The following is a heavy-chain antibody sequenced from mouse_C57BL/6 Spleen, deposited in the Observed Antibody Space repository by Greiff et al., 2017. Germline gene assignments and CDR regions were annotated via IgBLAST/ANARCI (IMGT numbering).Heavy chain of an antibody. J-gene: IGHJ4*01. CDR3: ARRTAQAGYAMDY. D-gene: IGHD3-2*02. CDR1: GYTFTSYW. V-gene: IGHV1-52*01. CDR2: IDPSDSET. Sequence: QVQLQQPGAELVRPGSSVKLSCKASGYTFTSYWMHWVKQRPIQGLEWIGNIDPSDSETHYNQKFKDKATLTVDKSSSTAYMQLSSLTSEDSAVYYCARRTAQAGYAMDYWGQGTSVTVSS.